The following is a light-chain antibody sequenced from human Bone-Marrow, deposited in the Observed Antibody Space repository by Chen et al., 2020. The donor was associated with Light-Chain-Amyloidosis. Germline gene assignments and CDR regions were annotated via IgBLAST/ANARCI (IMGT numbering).Light chain of an antibody. CDR2: GSS. CDR1: QTISSNY. Sequence: EIVLTQSPGPLSLSPREGANLSRSASQTISSNYLTWYHQTVGQAPRLLIYGSSSRAAGIPDRTSGSGAGTVFTLTINLLVPEYLAMCCCPEYGTSPLTFGGGTKVEIK. J-gene: IGKJ4*01. CDR3: PEYGTSPLT. V-gene: IGKV3-20*01.